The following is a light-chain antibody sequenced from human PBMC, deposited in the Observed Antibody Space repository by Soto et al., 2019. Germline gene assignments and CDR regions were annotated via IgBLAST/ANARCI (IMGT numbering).Light chain of an antibody. V-gene: IGKV3-15*01. Sequence: EIVMTQSPATLSVSPGERATLSCRASQSVGYKLAWYQQKPAQAPRLLINDASTSATGVPPSCSGSGSGTEFTLTSSGLPSDDFAVYYYQHYNNWPYTFGQGTKLEIK. CDR1: QSVGYK. CDR3: QHYNNWPYT. CDR2: DAS. J-gene: IGKJ2*01.